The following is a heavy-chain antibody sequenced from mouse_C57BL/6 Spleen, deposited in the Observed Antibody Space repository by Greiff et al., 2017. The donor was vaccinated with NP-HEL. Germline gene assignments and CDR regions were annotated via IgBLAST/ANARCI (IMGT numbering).Heavy chain of an antibody. CDR2: FHPYNDDT. V-gene: IGHV1-47*01. CDR1: GYTFTTYS. J-gene: IGHJ1*03. Sequence: QVQLQQSGAELVKPGASVKMSCKASGYTFTTYSIEWMKQNHGKSLEWIGNFHPYNDDTKYNEKFKGKATLTVEKSSSTVYLELSRLTSDDSAVYYCARGYYGSSYWYFDVWGTGTTVTVSS. D-gene: IGHD1-1*01. CDR3: ARGYYGSSYWYFDV.